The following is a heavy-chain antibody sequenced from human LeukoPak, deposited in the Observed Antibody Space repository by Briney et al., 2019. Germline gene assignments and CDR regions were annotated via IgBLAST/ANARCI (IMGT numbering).Heavy chain of an antibody. D-gene: IGHD6-19*01. CDR3: TTTRPYGTTWAGAFED. J-gene: IGHJ4*02. CDR1: GFICSSHG. V-gene: IGHV3-23*01. Sequence: GGSLRLSCVASGFICSSHGMRWVRQAPGKGLEWVSTVTSRSATHYTDSVKGRFITSRDSSKNTLFLQMNSLRAEDTALYYCTTTRPYGTTWAGAFEDWGQGTPVTVSS. CDR2: VTSRSAT.